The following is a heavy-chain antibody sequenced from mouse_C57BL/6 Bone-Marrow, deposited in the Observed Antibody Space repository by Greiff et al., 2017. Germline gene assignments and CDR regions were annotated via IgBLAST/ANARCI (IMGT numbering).Heavy chain of an antibody. J-gene: IGHJ2*01. Sequence: QVQLQQPGAELVKPGASVKLSCKASGYTFTSYWMQWVKQRPGQGLEWIGEIDPSDSYTNYNQKFKGKATLTVDTSSSTAYMQLSSLTSEDSAVYYWARYGGRWGQGTTLTVSS. V-gene: IGHV1-50*01. CDR3: ARYGGR. D-gene: IGHD1-1*01. CDR1: GYTFTSYW. CDR2: IDPSDSYT.